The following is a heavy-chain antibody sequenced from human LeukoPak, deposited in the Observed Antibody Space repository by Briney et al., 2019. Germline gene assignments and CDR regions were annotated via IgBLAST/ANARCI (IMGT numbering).Heavy chain of an antibody. Sequence: GGSLRLSSAASGFTFSSYAMTWVRQAPGKGLEWVSAIGDSGRNTYYADSVRGRFTISRDNSKNTLYLQMNSLRAEDTAIYYCAKDPLLRGATYDYWGQGTLVTVSS. V-gene: IGHV3-23*01. CDR2: IGDSGRNT. CDR1: GFTFSSYA. CDR3: AKDPLLRGATYDY. D-gene: IGHD1-26*01. J-gene: IGHJ4*02.